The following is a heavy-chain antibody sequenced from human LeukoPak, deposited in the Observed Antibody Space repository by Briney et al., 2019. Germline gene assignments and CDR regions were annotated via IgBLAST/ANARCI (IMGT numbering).Heavy chain of an antibody. Sequence: PSETLSLTCAVYGGSFSGYYWSWIRQPPGKGLEWIGEINHSGSTNYNPSLKSRVTISVDTSKNQFSLKLSSVTAADTAVYYCARGPSVTISYVWGSYRYKNPFDYWGQGTLVTVSS. CDR1: GGSFSGYY. CDR3: ARGPSVTISYVWGSYRYKNPFDY. J-gene: IGHJ4*02. V-gene: IGHV4-34*01. D-gene: IGHD3-16*02. CDR2: INHSGST.